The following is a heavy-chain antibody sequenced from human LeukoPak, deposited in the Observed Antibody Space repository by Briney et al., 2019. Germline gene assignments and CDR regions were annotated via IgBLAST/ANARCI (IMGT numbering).Heavy chain of an antibody. CDR3: ARGRYCSADICSGGDAFDI. CDR1: GGSINNYY. J-gene: IGHJ3*02. Sequence: SETLSLTCTVSGGSINNYYWSWIRQPAGRGLEWIGRIYTRGSTNHNPSLKSRVTMSVDTSKNQFSLKLSSVTAADTAVYYCARGRYCSADICSGGDAFDIWGQGTMVSVSS. V-gene: IGHV4-4*07. CDR2: IYTRGST. D-gene: IGHD2-15*01.